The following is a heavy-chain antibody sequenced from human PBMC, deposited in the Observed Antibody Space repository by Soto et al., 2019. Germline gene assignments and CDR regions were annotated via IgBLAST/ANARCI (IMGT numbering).Heavy chain of an antibody. Sequence: PGGSLRLSCAASGFSFSSYAMSWVRQAPGKGLEWVSTISGSGGGTYYAGSVKGRFTISRDNSKNSLYLQMNSLRAEDTAVYYCAKDPPQTRTTFDCWGQGTLVTVSS. CDR3: AKDPPQTRTTFDC. D-gene: IGHD1-1*01. CDR1: GFSFSSYA. CDR2: ISGSGGGT. J-gene: IGHJ4*02. V-gene: IGHV3-23*01.